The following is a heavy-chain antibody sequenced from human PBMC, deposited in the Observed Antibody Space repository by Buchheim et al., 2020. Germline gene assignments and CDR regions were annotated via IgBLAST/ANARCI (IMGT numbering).Heavy chain of an antibody. Sequence: QVQLQESGPRLVKPSETLSLICTVSGGSISSSNYYWGWIRQPPGKGLEWIGSIYYSGSTYYNPSLKSRVTISIDTSKNQFSLKWTSVTATDTAVYYCASSSWYYNTWFDPWGQGTL. CDR3: ASSSWYYNTWFDP. D-gene: IGHD6-13*01. CDR2: IYYSGST. J-gene: IGHJ5*02. CDR1: GGSISSSNYY. V-gene: IGHV4-39*01.